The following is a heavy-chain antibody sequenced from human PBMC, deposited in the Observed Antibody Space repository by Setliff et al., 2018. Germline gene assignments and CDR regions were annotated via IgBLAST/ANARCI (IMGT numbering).Heavy chain of an antibody. V-gene: IGHV3-21*04. Sequence: GGSLRLSCEASGFSFSNYAMNWVRQAPGKGLEWVASFSSRNDYIYHADSVKGRFTISRDNAKTSLYLQMDSLRAEDTAVYYCAVSGINDPLSYWGQGTLVTVSS. CDR2: FSSRNDYI. CDR3: AVSGINDPLSY. D-gene: IGHD2-15*01. J-gene: IGHJ4*02. CDR1: GFSFSNYA.